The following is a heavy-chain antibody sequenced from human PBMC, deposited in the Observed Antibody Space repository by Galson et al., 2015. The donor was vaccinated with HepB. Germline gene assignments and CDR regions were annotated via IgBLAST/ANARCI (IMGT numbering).Heavy chain of an antibody. J-gene: IGHJ4*02. D-gene: IGHD6-19*01. Sequence: SCKASGGTFSSYAISWVRQAPGQGLEWMGGIIPIFGTANYAQKFQGRVTITADESTSTAYMELSSLRSEDTAVYYCAKLSSGWFNYYFDYWGQGTLVTVSS. CDR2: IIPIFGTA. CDR3: AKLSSGWFNYYFDY. CDR1: GGTFSSYA. V-gene: IGHV1-69*01.